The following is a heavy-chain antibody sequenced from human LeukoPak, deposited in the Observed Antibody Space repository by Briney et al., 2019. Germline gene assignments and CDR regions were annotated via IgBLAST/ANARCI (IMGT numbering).Heavy chain of an antibody. V-gene: IGHV3-9*01. J-gene: IGHJ4*02. D-gene: IGHD2-15*01. Sequence: GGSLILSCAASGFTFDDYAMHWVRQAPGKGLEWVSGISWNSGSIGYADSVKGRFTISRDNAKNSLYLQMNSLRAEDTALYYCAKADMRAYYFDFWGQGTLVTVSS. CDR3: AKADMRAYYFDF. CDR1: GFTFDDYA. CDR2: ISWNSGSI.